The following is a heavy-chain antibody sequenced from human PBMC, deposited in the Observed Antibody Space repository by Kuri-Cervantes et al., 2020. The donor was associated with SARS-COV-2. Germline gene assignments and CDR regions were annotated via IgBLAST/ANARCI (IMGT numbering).Heavy chain of an antibody. Sequence: SQTLSLTCAVYGGSFSGYYWSWIRQPPGKGLEWIGEINHSGSTNYSPPLKSRVTISVDTSKNQFSLKLSSVTAADTAVYYCARSAVRMVRGVIHYWGQGTLVTVSS. CDR2: INHSGST. J-gene: IGHJ4*02. V-gene: IGHV4-34*01. CDR1: GGSFSGYY. D-gene: IGHD3-10*01. CDR3: ARSAVRMVRGVIHY.